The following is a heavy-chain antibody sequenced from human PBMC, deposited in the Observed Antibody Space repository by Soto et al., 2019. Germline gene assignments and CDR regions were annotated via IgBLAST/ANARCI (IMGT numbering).Heavy chain of an antibody. CDR3: AKDLRAGSGYDFDY. J-gene: IGHJ4*02. CDR1: GFTFTSNS. Sequence: EVQLLQSGGGLVQPGGSLRLSCAASGFTFTSNSMTWVRQTPGKGLEWVAAVNPGGYSTYYADSVKGRFTISRDNSNNTLYLQMNSLRAEDTAVYYCAKDLRAGSGYDFDYRDQGTLVTVSS. CDR2: VNPGGYST. D-gene: IGHD5-12*01. V-gene: IGHV3-23*01.